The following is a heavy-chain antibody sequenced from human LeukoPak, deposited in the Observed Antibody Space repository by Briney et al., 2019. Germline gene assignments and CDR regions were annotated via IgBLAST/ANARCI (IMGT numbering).Heavy chain of an antibody. D-gene: IGHD3-22*01. CDR1: GFIFSAYG. CDR3: VRDSAHYSDTTGYPGY. V-gene: IGHV3-30*03. J-gene: IGHJ4*02. Sequence: GGSLRLSCVASGFIFSAYGIHWVRQAPGKGLEWVALTSYDGSNNYYADSVKGRFTIYRDNSKNTLHLQMSGLRPEDTAVYYCVRDSAHYSDTTGYPGYWGQGTLVTVSS. CDR2: TSYDGSNN.